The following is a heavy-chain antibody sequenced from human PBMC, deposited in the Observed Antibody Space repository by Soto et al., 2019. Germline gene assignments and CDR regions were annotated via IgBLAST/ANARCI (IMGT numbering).Heavy chain of an antibody. CDR2: IYSDGST. Sequence: GGSLRLSCAASGFTVSSNYMSWVRQAPGKGLEWVSVIYSDGSTYYADSVKGRFTISRDNSKNTLYLHMTNLRAEDTAVYYCAKDGNWLDVYFDVWGQGTPVTVSS. V-gene: IGHV3-53*01. CDR3: AKDGNWLDVYFDV. J-gene: IGHJ4*02. D-gene: IGHD6-19*01. CDR1: GFTVSSNY.